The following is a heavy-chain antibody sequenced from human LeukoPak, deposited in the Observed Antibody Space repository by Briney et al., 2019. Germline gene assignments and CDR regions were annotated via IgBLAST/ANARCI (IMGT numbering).Heavy chain of an antibody. D-gene: IGHD1-26*01. Sequence: GGSLRLSCAASGFTVSSNYMSWVRQAPGKGLEWVSVIYSGGSTYYADSVKGRFTISRDNSKNTLYLQMNSLRAEDTAVYYCARESSGSYSTELDYWGQGTLVTVSS. V-gene: IGHV3-53*01. CDR2: IYSGGST. CDR1: GFTVSSNY. CDR3: ARESSGSYSTELDY. J-gene: IGHJ4*02.